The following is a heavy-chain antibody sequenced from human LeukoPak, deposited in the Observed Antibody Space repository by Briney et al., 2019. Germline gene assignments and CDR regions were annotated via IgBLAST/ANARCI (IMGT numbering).Heavy chain of an antibody. Sequence: SETLSLTCTVSGGSISSYYWSWIRQPPGKGLEWIGYIYYSGSTNYNPSLKSRVTISVDTSKNQFSLKLSSVTAADTAVYYCARDQGYCSGGSCYSGLDYWGQGTLVTVSS. D-gene: IGHD2-15*01. CDR3: ARDQGYCSGGSCYSGLDY. CDR1: GGSISSYY. V-gene: IGHV4-59*01. CDR2: IYYSGST. J-gene: IGHJ4*02.